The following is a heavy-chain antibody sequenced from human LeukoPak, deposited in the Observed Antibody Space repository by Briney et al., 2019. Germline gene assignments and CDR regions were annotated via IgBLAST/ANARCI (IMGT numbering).Heavy chain of an antibody. D-gene: IGHD1-14*01. CDR1: GDSVSTNSAA. CDR3: ARGNRDFDS. CDR2: TYYRSKWYH. V-gene: IGHV6-1*01. J-gene: IGHJ5*01. Sequence: SQTLSLTCAISGDSVSTNSAAWDWIRQSPSRGLEWLGRTYYRSKWYHDYAPSVQSRITINPDTSKNQFSLHLNSVTPEDTAVYYCARGNRDFDSWGQGTLVTVSS.